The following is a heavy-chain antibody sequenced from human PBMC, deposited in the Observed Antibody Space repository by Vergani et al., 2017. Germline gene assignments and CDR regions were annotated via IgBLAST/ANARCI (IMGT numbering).Heavy chain of an antibody. Sequence: QVQLQESGPGLVKPSQTLSLTCTVSGGSISSGSYYWSWIRQPAGKGLEWIGRIYTSGSTNYNPSLKSRVTISVDTSKNQFSLKLSSVTAADTAVYYCARFHYDVFTVSASYFDYWGQGTLVTVSS. CDR3: ARFHYDVFTVSASYFDY. D-gene: IGHD3-9*01. J-gene: IGHJ4*02. CDR2: IYTSGST. V-gene: IGHV4-61*02. CDR1: GGSISSGSYY.